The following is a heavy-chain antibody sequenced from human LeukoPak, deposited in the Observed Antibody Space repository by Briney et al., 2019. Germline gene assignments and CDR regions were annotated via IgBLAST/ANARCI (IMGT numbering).Heavy chain of an antibody. CDR2: IYYSGST. J-gene: IGHJ4*02. V-gene: IGHV4-59*01. Sequence: PSETLSLTCTVSGGSISSYYWSWIRQPPGKGLEWIGYIYYSGSTNYTPSLKSRVTISVDTSKNQFSLKLSSVTAADTAVYYCARERMVRGVIYFDYWGQGTLVTVSS. CDR1: GGSISSYY. D-gene: IGHD3-10*01. CDR3: ARERMVRGVIYFDY.